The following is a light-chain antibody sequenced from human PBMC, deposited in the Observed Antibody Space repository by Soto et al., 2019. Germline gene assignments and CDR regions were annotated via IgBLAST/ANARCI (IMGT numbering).Light chain of an antibody. J-gene: IGLJ1*01. V-gene: IGLV1-47*01. CDR3: AKWDDSLRVYV. CDR1: NSRSGSNY. Sequence: QSVLPQPPSASGTPGQRVTISCSTTNSRSGSNYFYWYQQLPGAAPKLLIYRNDQRPSGVPDRFSASKSGTSASLAISGLRSEDEADYFCAKWDDSLRVYVFGSGTKVPLL. CDR2: RND.